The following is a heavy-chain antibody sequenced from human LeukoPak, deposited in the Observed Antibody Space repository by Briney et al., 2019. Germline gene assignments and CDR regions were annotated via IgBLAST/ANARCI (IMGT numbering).Heavy chain of an antibody. Sequence: SVKVSCKASGGTFSSYAISWVLQAPGQGLEWMGGIIPIFGTANYAQKFQGRVTITTDESTSTAYMELSSLRSEDTAVYYCARVGHSSSGPFDYWGQGTLVTVSS. V-gene: IGHV1-69*05. D-gene: IGHD6-13*01. CDR1: GGTFSSYA. CDR3: ARVGHSSSGPFDY. J-gene: IGHJ4*02. CDR2: IIPIFGTA.